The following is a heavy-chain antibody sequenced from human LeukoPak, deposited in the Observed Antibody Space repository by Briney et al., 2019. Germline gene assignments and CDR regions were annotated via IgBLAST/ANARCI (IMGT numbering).Heavy chain of an antibody. J-gene: IGHJ3*02. CDR2: ISSSGSTI. CDR1: GFTFSSYE. V-gene: IGHV3-48*03. Sequence: PGGSLRLSCAASGFTFSSYEMNWVRQAPGKGLEWVSYISSSGSTIYYADSVKGRFTISRDNAKNSLYLQMNSLRAEDTALYYCATIPRKSAFDWLLPGAFDIWGQGTMVTVSS. D-gene: IGHD3-9*01. CDR3: ATIPRKSAFDWLLPGAFDI.